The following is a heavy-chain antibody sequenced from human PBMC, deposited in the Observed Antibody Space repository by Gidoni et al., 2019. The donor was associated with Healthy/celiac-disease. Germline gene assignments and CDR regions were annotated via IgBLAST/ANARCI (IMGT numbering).Heavy chain of an antibody. Sequence: EVQLVESGGGLVQPGGSLRLSCAASGFTFSSYSMNWVRQAPGKGLEWVSYISSSSSTIYYADSVKGRVTISRDNAKNSLYLQMNSLRDEDTAVYYCARGGSRKASFPGAFDIWGQGTMVTVSS. CDR1: GFTFSSYS. V-gene: IGHV3-48*02. CDR2: ISSSSSTI. J-gene: IGHJ3*02. D-gene: IGHD2-15*01. CDR3: ARGGSRKASFPGAFDI.